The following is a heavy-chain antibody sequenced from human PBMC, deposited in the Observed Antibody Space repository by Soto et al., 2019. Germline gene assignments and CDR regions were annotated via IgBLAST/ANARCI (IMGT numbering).Heavy chain of an antibody. CDR2: ISSSSSTI. Sequence: GGSLRLSCAASGFTFSSYSMNWVRQAPGKGLEWVSYISSSSSTIYYADSVKGRFTISRDNAKNKLYLQMNSLRAEDTAVYYCARGDPTRLRFPYMDVWGQGTTVTVSS. CDR1: GFTFSSYS. D-gene: IGHD3-16*01. CDR3: ARGDPTRLRFPYMDV. V-gene: IGHV3-48*01. J-gene: IGHJ6*03.